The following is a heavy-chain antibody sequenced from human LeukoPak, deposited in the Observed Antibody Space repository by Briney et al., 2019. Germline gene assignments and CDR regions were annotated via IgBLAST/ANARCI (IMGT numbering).Heavy chain of an antibody. J-gene: IGHJ3*02. CDR2: ISAYNGNT. V-gene: IGHV1-18*01. D-gene: IGHD3-10*01. CDR3: ARIQSAGTSDAFDI. CDR1: GYTFTSYG. Sequence: ASVKVSCKASGYTFTSYGISWVRQAPGQGLEWMGWISAYNGNTNYAQKLQDRVTLTTDTSTSTAYMEMRSLRSDDTAVYYCARIQSAGTSDAFDIWGQGTMLTVSS.